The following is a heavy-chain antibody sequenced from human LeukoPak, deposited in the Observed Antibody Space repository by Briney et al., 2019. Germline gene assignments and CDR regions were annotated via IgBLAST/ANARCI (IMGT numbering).Heavy chain of an antibody. Sequence: ASVKVSCKASGYTFSNYGFSWVRQAPGQGLEWMGWISGYNGNTNNAQKFQGRVTMTTDTSTSIAYMELRSLRSDDTAVYYCARGSLYSGSYYNGYDYWGQGTLVTVSS. CDR2: ISGYNGNT. D-gene: IGHD3-10*01. V-gene: IGHV1-18*01. CDR1: GYTFSNYG. J-gene: IGHJ4*02. CDR3: ARGSLYSGSYYNGYDY.